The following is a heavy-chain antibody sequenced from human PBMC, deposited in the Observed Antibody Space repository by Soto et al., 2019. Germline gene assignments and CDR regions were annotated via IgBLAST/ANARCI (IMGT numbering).Heavy chain of an antibody. V-gene: IGHV3-30*18. Sequence: GGSLRLSCAASGFTFSSYGMHWVRQAPGKGLEWVAVISYDGSKKYYADSVKGRFTISRDNSKNTLYLQMNSLRAEDTAVFYCAKDSEEIGQYFFDYWGQGTLVTVSS. CDR3: AKDSEEIGQYFFDY. CDR1: GFTFSSYG. J-gene: IGHJ4*02. D-gene: IGHD3-10*01. CDR2: ISYDGSKK.